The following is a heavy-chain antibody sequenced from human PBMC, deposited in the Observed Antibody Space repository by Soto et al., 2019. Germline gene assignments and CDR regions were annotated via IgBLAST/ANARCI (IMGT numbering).Heavy chain of an antibody. J-gene: IGHJ4*02. CDR1: GFSLSTSGVG. V-gene: IGHV2-5*02. CDR2: IYWDDDK. Sequence: QITLKESGPTLVKPTQTLTLTCTFSGFSLSTSGVGVGWIRQPPGKALEWLALIYWDDDKRYSPSLKSRLTITKDTTRYPLILTMTNMHPVDTATYYCAHIYGGDDFDYWGQGTLVIVSS. D-gene: IGHD2-21*02. CDR3: AHIYGGDDFDY.